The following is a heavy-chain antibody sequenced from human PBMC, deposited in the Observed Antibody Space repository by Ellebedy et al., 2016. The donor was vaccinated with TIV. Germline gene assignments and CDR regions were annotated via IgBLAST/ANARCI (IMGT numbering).Heavy chain of an antibody. V-gene: IGHV3-30*18. J-gene: IGHJ4*02. CDR2: ISYDGSNK. D-gene: IGHD3-10*01. CDR3: AKLEAYYYGSGSLGGFDY. CDR1: GFTFSSYG. Sequence: GESLKISXAASGFTFSSYGMHWVRQAPGKGLEWVAVISYDGSNKYYADSVKGRFTISRDNSKNTLYLQMNSLRAEDTAVYYCAKLEAYYYGSGSLGGFDYWGQGTLVTVSS.